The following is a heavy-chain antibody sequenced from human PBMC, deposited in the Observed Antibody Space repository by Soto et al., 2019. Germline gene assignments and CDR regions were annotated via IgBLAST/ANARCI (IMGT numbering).Heavy chain of an antibody. CDR2: IYYSGTT. CDR1: GGSISTGGYY. Sequence: SETLSLTCTVSGGSISTGGYYWSWIRQHPGKGLECIGYIYYSGTTYYNPSLKSRVIISVDASKSQFSLKLSSVTAADTAVYYCVKDKSNEELSIYYYNGLDVWGQGTTVTVSS. J-gene: IGHJ6*02. V-gene: IGHV4-31*02. D-gene: IGHD3-16*02. CDR3: VKDKSNEELSIYYYNGLDV.